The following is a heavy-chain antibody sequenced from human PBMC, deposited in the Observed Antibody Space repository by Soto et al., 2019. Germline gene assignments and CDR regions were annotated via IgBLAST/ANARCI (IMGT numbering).Heavy chain of an antibody. D-gene: IGHD3-9*01. J-gene: IGHJ4*02. Sequence: ASVKVSCKASGYTFTSYGISWVRQAPGQGLEWMGWISAYNGNTNYAQKLQGRVTMTTDTSTSTAYMELRSLRSDDTAVYYCASATLTGYDQNSFDYWGQGTLVTVSS. CDR3: ASATLTGYDQNSFDY. V-gene: IGHV1-18*01. CDR2: ISAYNGNT. CDR1: GYTFTSYG.